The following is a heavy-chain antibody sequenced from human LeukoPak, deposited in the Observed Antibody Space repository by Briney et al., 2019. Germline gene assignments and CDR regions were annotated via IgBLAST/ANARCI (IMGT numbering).Heavy chain of an antibody. Sequence: GGSLTLSCAASGFAFSIYWMHWVRQAPGKGLVWVSRINSDGTTTDYADSVKGRLTISRDNAKNTLYLQMNSLRAEDTAVYYCARDLSPCSGYDPFDNWGQGTLVTVSS. CDR2: INSDGTTT. V-gene: IGHV3-74*01. D-gene: IGHD5-12*01. CDR3: ARDLSPCSGYDPFDN. CDR1: GFAFSIYW. J-gene: IGHJ4*02.